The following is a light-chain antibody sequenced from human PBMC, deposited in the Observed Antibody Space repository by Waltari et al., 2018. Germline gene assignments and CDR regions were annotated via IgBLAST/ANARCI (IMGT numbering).Light chain of an antibody. J-gene: IGKJ4*01. Sequence: EIVLTQSPAPLSLSPGKRATLSCRASQRVSYYLAWYQQRPGQAPRLLIYDTSHRATGIPDRFSGSGSETDFTLTISSLEPEDFAVYYCQQRRNWPLTFGGGTKVEIK. CDR1: QRVSYY. V-gene: IGKV3-11*01. CDR3: QQRRNWPLT. CDR2: DTS.